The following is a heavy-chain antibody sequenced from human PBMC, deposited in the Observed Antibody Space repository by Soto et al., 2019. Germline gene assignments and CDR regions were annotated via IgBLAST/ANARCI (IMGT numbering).Heavy chain of an antibody. CDR3: ASRDPGTSVDY. D-gene: IGHD1-7*01. J-gene: IGHJ4*02. CDR1: GGSFTSNNW. CDR2: IYRTGST. Sequence: PSETLSLTCAVSGGSFTSNNWWTWVRQPPGQGLEWIGEIYRTGSTNYTPSLKSRVTISLDKSENQFSLKVTSLTAADTAVYYCASRDPGTSVDYWGQGNLVTVSS. V-gene: IGHV4-4*02.